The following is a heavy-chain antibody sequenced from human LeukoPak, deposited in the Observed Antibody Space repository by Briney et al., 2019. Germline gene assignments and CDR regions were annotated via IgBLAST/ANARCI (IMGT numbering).Heavy chain of an antibody. J-gene: IGHJ4*02. Sequence: ASVKVSCKASGDTFTTSYIHWLRQAPGQGLEWMGWINPNSGGTNYAQKFQGRVTMTRDTSITTSYMELSSLRSDDTAVYYCARDHYLSGYDYWGQGTLVSVSS. CDR1: GDTFTTSY. V-gene: IGHV1-2*02. CDR2: INPNSGGT. D-gene: IGHD3-10*01. CDR3: ARDHYLSGYDY.